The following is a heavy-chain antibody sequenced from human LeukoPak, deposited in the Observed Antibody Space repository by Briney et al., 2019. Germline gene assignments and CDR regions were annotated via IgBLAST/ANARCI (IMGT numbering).Heavy chain of an antibody. Sequence: GGSLRLSCAASTFTFSGYGMHWVRQAPGKGLEWVSAISGSGGSTYYADSVKGRFTISRDNSKNTLYLQMNSLRAEDTAVYYCAKTAMVTGPIDYWGQGTLVTVSS. V-gene: IGHV3-23*01. D-gene: IGHD5-18*01. CDR1: TFTFSGYG. CDR3: AKTAMVTGPIDY. J-gene: IGHJ4*02. CDR2: ISGSGGST.